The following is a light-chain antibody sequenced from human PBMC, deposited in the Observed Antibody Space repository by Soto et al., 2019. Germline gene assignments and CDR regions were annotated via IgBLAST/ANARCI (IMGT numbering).Light chain of an antibody. CDR2: GAS. CDR1: QTGDSRY. CDR3: QQYNNWPWT. Sequence: EIVLTQSPGTLSLSPGETATLSCRASQTGDSRYLAWYQQKPGQAPRLLIFGASTRATGLPARFSGSGSGTEFTLTISSLQSEDSAVYYCQQYNNWPWTFGQGTKVDIK. V-gene: IGKV3-15*01. J-gene: IGKJ1*01.